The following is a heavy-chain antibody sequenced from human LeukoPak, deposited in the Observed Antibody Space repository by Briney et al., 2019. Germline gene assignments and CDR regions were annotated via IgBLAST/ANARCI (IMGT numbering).Heavy chain of an antibody. D-gene: IGHD3-10*01. CDR2: ISSSSSYV. CDR1: GFTFSSYS. J-gene: IGHJ4*02. V-gene: IGHV3-21*01. Sequence: GGSLRLSCAASGFTFSSYSMNWVRQAPGKGLGWVSSISSSSSYVYYADSVKGRFTISRDNAKNSLYPPMTSLRAEDTAVYYCARDLGFAESFDYWGQGTLVTVSS. CDR3: ARDLGFAESFDY.